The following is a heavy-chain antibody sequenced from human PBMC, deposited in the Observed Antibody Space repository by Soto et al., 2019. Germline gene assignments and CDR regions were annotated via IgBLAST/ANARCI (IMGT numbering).Heavy chain of an antibody. D-gene: IGHD6-19*01. CDR3: ARLRYSSGWHGGYYYYGMDV. CDR1: GGSISSSSYY. Sequence: SETLSLTCTVSGGSISSSSYYWGWIRHPPGKGLEWIGSIYYSGSTYYNPSLKSRVTISVDTSKNQFSLKLSSVTAADTAVYYCARLRYSSGWHGGYYYYGMDVWGQGTTVTVSS. J-gene: IGHJ6*02. V-gene: IGHV4-39*01. CDR2: IYYSGST.